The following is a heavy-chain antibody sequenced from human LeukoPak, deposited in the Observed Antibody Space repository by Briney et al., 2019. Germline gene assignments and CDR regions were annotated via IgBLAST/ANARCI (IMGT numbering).Heavy chain of an antibody. J-gene: IGHJ4*02. CDR3: GTDLWACTSISCHVE. CDR2: INQDGSAK. CDR1: GFTFSTYW. V-gene: IGHV3-7*01. D-gene: IGHD2-2*01. Sequence: GGSLRLSCATSGFTFSTYWMNWVRQAPGKGLEWVSNINQDGSAKYYVDSVKGRFTISRDNAKTSLFLQMNSLRAEDTAVYYCGTDLWACTSISCHVEWGQGTLVTVSS.